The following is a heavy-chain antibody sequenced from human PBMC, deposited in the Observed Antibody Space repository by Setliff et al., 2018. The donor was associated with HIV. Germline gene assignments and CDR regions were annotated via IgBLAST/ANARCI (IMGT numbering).Heavy chain of an antibody. V-gene: IGHV1-58*02. J-gene: IGHJ6*02. Sequence: SVKVSCKASVFTLTGSSIQWVRQTRGQRLEWIGWIVVGSGNTNYAQNFQERVTIIRDMSTNTAYMELSSLRSEDTAVYYCAAGIYGSYGMDVWGQGTTVTVSS. CDR1: VFTLTGSS. CDR2: IVVGSGNT. CDR3: AAGIYGSYGMDV. D-gene: IGHD3-10*01.